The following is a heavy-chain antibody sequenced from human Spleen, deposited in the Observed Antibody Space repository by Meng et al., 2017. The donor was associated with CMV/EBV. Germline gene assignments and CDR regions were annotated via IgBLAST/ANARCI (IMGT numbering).Heavy chain of an antibody. V-gene: IGHV4-59*08. CDR2: VYHTGST. J-gene: IGHJ4*02. CDR3: ARAPEDYGSGSPRQ. Sequence: SETLSLTCSVSGDSISSYYWSWIRRPPGKGLEWIGYVYHTGSTTYNPSLESRVTISLDRSNNQFSLKLGSVTAADTAVYYCARAPEDYGSGSPRQWGQGTLVTVSS. CDR1: GDSISSYY. D-gene: IGHD3-10*01.